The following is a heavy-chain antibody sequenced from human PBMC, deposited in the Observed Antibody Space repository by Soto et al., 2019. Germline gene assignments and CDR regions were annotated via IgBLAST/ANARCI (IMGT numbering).Heavy chain of an antibody. CDR1: GGFSSYA. CDR3: AREGRHFDY. J-gene: IGHJ4*02. Sequence: QVQLVQSGAEVQRPGSSVKVSCKASGGFSSYAISWVRQAPGQGLEWVGGINPVFATPHYAQKFQGRVTITADEFTSTAYMELTGLTSDDTAVYFCAREGRHFDYWGQGTLVTVSS. CDR2: INPVFATP. V-gene: IGHV1-69*01.